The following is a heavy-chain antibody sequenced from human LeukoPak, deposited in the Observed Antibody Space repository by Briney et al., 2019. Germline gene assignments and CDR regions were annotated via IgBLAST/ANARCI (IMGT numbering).Heavy chain of an antibody. CDR3: VRSYGANRNNAFDI. V-gene: IGHV4-61*01. CDR2: IYHSGST. Sequence: SETLSLTCTVSGGSISSSSYYWSWIRQPPGKGLEWIGYIYHSGSTNCNPSLKSRVTISVDTSKSQFSLKLSSVTAADTAVYYCVRSYGANRNNAFDIWGQGTMVTVSS. CDR1: GGSISSSSYY. J-gene: IGHJ3*02. D-gene: IGHD4-23*01.